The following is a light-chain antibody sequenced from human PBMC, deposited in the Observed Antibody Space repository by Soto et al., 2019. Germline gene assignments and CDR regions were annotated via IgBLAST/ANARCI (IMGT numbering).Light chain of an antibody. CDR2: AAS. CDR3: QQSYSAPPT. Sequence: DIQMTQSPSSLSASVGDRVTITCRASQSIGSYLIWYQQKLGKAPGLLIYAASSLQSGVPSRFSGSGTGTDFTLTISSLQPEDFATYYCQQSYSAPPTFGQGTKVDIK. V-gene: IGKV1-39*01. J-gene: IGKJ1*01. CDR1: QSIGSY.